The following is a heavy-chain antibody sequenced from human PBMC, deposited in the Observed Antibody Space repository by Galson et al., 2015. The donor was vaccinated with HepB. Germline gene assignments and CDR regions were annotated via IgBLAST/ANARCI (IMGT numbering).Heavy chain of an antibody. V-gene: IGHV1-3*01. Sequence: SVKVSCKASGYTFTSYAMHWVRQAPGQRLEWMGWINAGNGNTKYSQKFQGRVTITRDTSASTAYMELSSLRSEDTAVYYCARGAGYYDSSGYYSNFDYWGQGTLVTVSS. CDR3: ARGAGYYDSSGYYSNFDY. CDR1: GYTFTSYA. D-gene: IGHD3-22*01. J-gene: IGHJ4*02. CDR2: INAGNGNT.